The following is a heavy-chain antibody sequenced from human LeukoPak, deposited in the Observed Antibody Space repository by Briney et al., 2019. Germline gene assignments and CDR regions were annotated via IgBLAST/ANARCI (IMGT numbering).Heavy chain of an antibody. J-gene: IGHJ4*02. Sequence: ASVKVSCKASGYTFTGYYIHWVRQAPGQGLEWMGWINPNSGGTNYAQKFQGRVTMTRDTSISTAYMELSRLRSDDTAVYYCARAMTTVTTSAGDYWGQGTLVTVSS. CDR1: GYTFTGYY. D-gene: IGHD4-17*01. CDR2: INPNSGGT. V-gene: IGHV1-2*02. CDR3: ARAMTTVTTSAGDY.